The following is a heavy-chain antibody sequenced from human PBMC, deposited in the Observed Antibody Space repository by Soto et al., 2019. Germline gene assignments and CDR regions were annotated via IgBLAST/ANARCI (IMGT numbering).Heavy chain of an antibody. CDR2: ISRTGDA. J-gene: IGHJ6*03. CDR3: AKNYFMDV. Sequence: EVQLLESGGGLVQPGGSLRLSCAASGFIFTNYAMSWVRQAPGKGLEWVSSISRTGDAHYADSMRGRFTISRDDSKNTLYLQLNSLRAEDTAVYNCAKNYFMDVWGKGTTVTVSS. V-gene: IGHV3-23*01. D-gene: IGHD3-10*01. CDR1: GFIFTNYA.